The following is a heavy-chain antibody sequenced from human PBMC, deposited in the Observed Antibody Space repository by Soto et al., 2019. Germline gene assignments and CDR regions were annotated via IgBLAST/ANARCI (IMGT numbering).Heavy chain of an antibody. D-gene: IGHD3-10*01. CDR3: ARDTPYYYGSGSYTYDY. CDR1: GFTFSSYS. J-gene: IGHJ4*02. Sequence: PGGSLRLSCAASGFTFSSYSMNWVRQAPGKGLEWVSSISSSSSYIYYADSVKGRFTISRDSAKNSLYLQMSSLRAEDTAVYYCARDTPYYYGSGSYTYDYWGQGTLVTVSS. CDR2: ISSSSSYI. V-gene: IGHV3-21*01.